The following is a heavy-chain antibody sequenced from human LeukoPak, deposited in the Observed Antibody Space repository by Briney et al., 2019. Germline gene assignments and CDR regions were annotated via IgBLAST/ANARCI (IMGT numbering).Heavy chain of an antibody. CDR1: GFTFRSYE. J-gene: IGHJ3*02. D-gene: IGHD2-2*01. CDR3: AQESRTWCSSTTPICQFDAFDI. Sequence: PGGSLRLSCEDSGFTFRSYEMNWVRQAPGKGLEWIAYLRSSGSAFSYADSVKGRFTISRDNAKNSLYLQMNSLRAEDTAVYYCAQESRTWCSSTTPICQFDAFDIWGQGTMVTVSS. V-gene: IGHV3-48*03. CDR2: LRSSGSAF.